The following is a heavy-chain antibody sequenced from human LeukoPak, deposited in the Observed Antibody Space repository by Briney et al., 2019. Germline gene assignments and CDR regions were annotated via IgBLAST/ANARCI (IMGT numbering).Heavy chain of an antibody. CDR2: GYWIDDK. CDR1: GLGPTGGPVT. J-gene: IGHJ4*02. CDR3: ANLIAVKWYYYDH. D-gene: IGHD2-8*01. V-gene: IGHV2-5*01. Sequence: GPTLLNPTATLTLTCTFSGLGPTGGPVTVGWVRQPPVKPLESLTPGYWIDDKRYSPSLTRRLTITKDTSKNQVVLTMTKMDPVDTGTYYCANLIAVKWYYYDHWGEGILVTVSS.